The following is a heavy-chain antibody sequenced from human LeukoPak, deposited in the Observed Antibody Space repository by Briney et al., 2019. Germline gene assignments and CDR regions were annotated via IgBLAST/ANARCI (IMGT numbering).Heavy chain of an antibody. CDR3: ARDPWGIHAY. CDR1: GFTFSSYG. D-gene: IGHD3-16*01. Sequence: GGSLRLSCAASGFTFSSYGMHWVRQAPGKGLEWVSGINWNGGDTAYADSVKGRFTISRDNAKNSLYLQVNSLRAEDTAIYYCARDPWGIHAYWGQGTLVTVSS. CDR2: INWNGGDT. J-gene: IGHJ4*02. V-gene: IGHV3-20*04.